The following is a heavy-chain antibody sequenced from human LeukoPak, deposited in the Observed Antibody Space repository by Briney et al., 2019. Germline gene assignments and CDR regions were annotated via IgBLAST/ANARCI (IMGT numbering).Heavy chain of an antibody. CDR3: AKVRAYGDYFDY. CDR2: ISSSSSYI. D-gene: IGHD4-17*01. CDR1: GFTFSSYS. J-gene: IGHJ4*02. V-gene: IGHV3-21*01. Sequence: GGSLRLSCAASGFTFSSYSMNWVRQAPGKGLEWVSSISSSSSYIYYADSVKGRFTIPRDNSKNTLYLQMNSLRAEDTAVYYCAKVRAYGDYFDYWGQGTLVTVPS.